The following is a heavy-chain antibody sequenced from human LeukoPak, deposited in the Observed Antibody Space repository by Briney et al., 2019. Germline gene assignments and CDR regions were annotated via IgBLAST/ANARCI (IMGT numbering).Heavy chain of an antibody. J-gene: IGHJ4*02. V-gene: IGHV3-23*01. D-gene: IGHD1-7*01. CDR3: ARAAGNYFFDY. Sequence: GGSLRLSCAASGFTFSSYAMSWVRQAPGKGLEWVSVISGSGGSTYYADSVKGRFTISRDNSKNTLFLQMNSLRAEDTAVYYCARAAGNYFFDYWGQGTLVTVSS. CDR2: ISGSGGST. CDR1: GFTFSSYA.